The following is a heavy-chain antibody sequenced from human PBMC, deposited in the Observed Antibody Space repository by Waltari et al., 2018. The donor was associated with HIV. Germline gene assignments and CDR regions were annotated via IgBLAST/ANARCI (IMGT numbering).Heavy chain of an antibody. CDR3: AKNNRGGLVPPDY. V-gene: IGHV3-23*01. CDR1: GFILRSYA. Sequence: EVQLLESGGGLVQPGGSLRLSCAASGFILRSYAMSWVRQAPGKGLEWVSSINDDGINTYYADSVKGRFTISRDNSKNTLYLQMNSLTAEDTAVFYCAKNNRGGLVPPDYWGQGTLVTVSS. J-gene: IGHJ4*02. CDR2: INDDGINT. D-gene: IGHD3-10*01.